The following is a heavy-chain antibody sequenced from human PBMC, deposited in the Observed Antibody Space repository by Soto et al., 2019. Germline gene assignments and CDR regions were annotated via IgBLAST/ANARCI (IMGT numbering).Heavy chain of an antibody. J-gene: IGHJ6*02. CDR1: GYSFTSYW. V-gene: IGHV5-51*01. CDR2: IYPGGSDT. CDR3: ARTRTFSLGFYYSAMDV. D-gene: IGHD3-16*01. Sequence: EESLKISCKASGYSFTSYWIAWVRQMPGKGLEWMGIIYPGGSDTKYSPSFQGQVTISADRSISTAYLQWGSLKASDSAIYYCARTRTFSLGFYYSAMDVWGQGTAVTVSS.